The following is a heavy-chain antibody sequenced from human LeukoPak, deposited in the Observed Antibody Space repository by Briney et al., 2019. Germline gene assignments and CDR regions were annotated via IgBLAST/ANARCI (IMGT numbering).Heavy chain of an antibody. Sequence: SESLSLTCAVYGGSFSGYYWSWIRQPPGKGLEWIGEINHSGSTNYNPSLKSRVTISVDTSKNQFSLKLSSVTAVDTAVYYCARYYGDYYFDYWGQGTLVTVSS. J-gene: IGHJ4*02. CDR3: ARYYGDYYFDY. CDR2: INHSGST. CDR1: GGSFSGYY. D-gene: IGHD4-17*01. V-gene: IGHV4-34*01.